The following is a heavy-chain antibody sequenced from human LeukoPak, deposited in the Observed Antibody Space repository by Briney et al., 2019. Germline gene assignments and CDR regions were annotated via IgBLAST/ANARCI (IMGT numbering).Heavy chain of an antibody. Sequence: GRSLRLSCAASGFTFNDYAMYWVRQTPGKGLEWVTLISYDGYDKSYADSVRGRFTISRDNSKNTLYLQMDSLRSEDTAVYYCARDFFPIVDSTWYEIGYWGQGTLVTVSS. V-gene: IGHV3-30-3*01. J-gene: IGHJ4*02. CDR1: GFTFNDYA. CDR2: ISYDGYDK. CDR3: ARDFFPIVDSTWYEIGY. D-gene: IGHD2-21*01.